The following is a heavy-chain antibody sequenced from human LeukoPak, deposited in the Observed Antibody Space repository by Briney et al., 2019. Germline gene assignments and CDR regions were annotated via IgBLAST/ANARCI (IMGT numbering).Heavy chain of an antibody. CDR1: GFTFSSYS. CDR2: ISSSSSTI. D-gene: IGHD3-22*01. V-gene: IGHV3-48*04. CDR3: AREDYYDSFGYFDY. Sequence: PGGSLRLSCAASGFTFSSYSMNWVRQAPGKGLEWVSYISSSSSTIYYADSVKGRFTISRDNAKNSLYLQMNSLRAEDTAVYYCAREDYYDSFGYFDYWGQGTLVTVSS. J-gene: IGHJ4*02.